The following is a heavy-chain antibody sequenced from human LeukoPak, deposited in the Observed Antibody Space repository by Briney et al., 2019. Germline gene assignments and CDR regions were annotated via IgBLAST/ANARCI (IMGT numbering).Heavy chain of an antibody. CDR2: MNPYSGDR. CDR3: ARTTSLTASGYDY. J-gene: IGHJ4*02. CDR1: VYTFTTYH. Sequence: SVNVSYKSSVYTFTTYHINWVRQATGQGLEWLGWMNPYSGDRGYAQKFQGRLSITSDTSISTAYMELSSLRSDDTAVYFCARTTSLTASGYDYWGQGTLVTVSS. V-gene: IGHV1-8*03. D-gene: IGHD4-17*01.